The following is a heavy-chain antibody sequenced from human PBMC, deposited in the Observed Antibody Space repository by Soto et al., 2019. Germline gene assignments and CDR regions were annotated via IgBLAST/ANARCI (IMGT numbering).Heavy chain of an antibody. V-gene: IGHV1-69*01. CDR1: GGTFSSYA. CDR3: AIDPLSCYGDYEVDY. CDR2: IIPIFGTA. Sequence: QVQLVQSGAEVKKPGSSVKVSCKASGGTFSSYAISWVRQAPGQGLEWMGGIIPIFGTANYAHQFQGRVTITADESTSTAYMELSSLRSEDTAVYYCAIDPLSCYGDYEVDYWGQGTLVTVSS. J-gene: IGHJ4*02. D-gene: IGHD4-17*01.